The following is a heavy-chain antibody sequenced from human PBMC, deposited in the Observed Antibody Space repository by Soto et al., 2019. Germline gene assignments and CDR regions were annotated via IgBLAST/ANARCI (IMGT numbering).Heavy chain of an antibody. V-gene: IGHV4-30-2*01. D-gene: IGHD3-16*01. CDR1: GGSISSGGYS. CDR2: IYHSGST. J-gene: IGHJ5*02. Sequence: QLQLQESGSGLVRPSQTLSLTCAVSGGSISSGGYSWNWIRQPPGKGLEWIGYIYHSGSTLYHPSLKSRVXXXSXXSNIRFSLTLSSVPAADPAVYYCARDQLGGSWVDPRGQETLVTVSS. CDR3: ARDQLGGSWVDP.